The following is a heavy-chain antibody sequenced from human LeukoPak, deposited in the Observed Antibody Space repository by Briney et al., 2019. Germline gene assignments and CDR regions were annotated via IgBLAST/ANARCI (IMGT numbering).Heavy chain of an antibody. CDR3: ARIRLRGLPYDAFDI. D-gene: IGHD5-12*01. CDR1: GYTSTGYY. V-gene: IGHV1-2*02. Sequence: ASVKVSCKASGYTSTGYYIHWVRQAPGQGLEWMGWINPNSGGTNYAQKFQGRVTMTRDTSISTAYMDLSRLRSDDTAVYYCARIRLRGLPYDAFDIWGQGTMVTVSS. J-gene: IGHJ3*02. CDR2: INPNSGGT.